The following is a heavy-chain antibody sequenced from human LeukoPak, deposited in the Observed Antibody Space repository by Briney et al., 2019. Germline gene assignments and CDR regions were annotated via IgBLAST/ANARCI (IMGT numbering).Heavy chain of an antibody. CDR3: AREAYFGSGRQYYFDF. D-gene: IGHD3-10*01. J-gene: IGHJ4*02. CDR1: GFTLRTHS. V-gene: IGHV3-48*02. Sequence: GGPLRLSCLASGFTLRTHSTNWVRQAPGKGLEWVSYISSSSETIYYADSVKGRFTISRDNAKNSLYLQMNSLRDEDTAVYFCAREAYFGSGRQYYFDFWGQGTQVTVSS. CDR2: ISSSSETI.